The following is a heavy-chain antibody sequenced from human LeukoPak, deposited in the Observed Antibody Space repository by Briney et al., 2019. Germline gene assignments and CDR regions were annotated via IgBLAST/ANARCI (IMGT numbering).Heavy chain of an antibody. V-gene: IGHV1-2*02. J-gene: IGHJ4*02. CDR1: GYTFTGYY. D-gene: IGHD3-22*01. CDR3: ARQLDDSSGYYLDY. Sequence: ASVKVSCKASGYTFTGYYMHWVRQAPGQGLEWMGWINPNSGGTNYAQKFQGRVTMTRDTSISTAYLQWSSLKASDTAMYYCARQLDDSSGYYLDYWGQGTLVTVSS. CDR2: INPNSGGT.